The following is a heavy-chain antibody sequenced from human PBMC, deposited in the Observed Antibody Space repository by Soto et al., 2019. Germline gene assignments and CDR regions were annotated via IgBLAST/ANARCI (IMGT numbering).Heavy chain of an antibody. D-gene: IGHD3-22*01. Sequence: QVQLVQSGAEVKKPGSSVKVSCKASGGTFSSYAISWVRQAPGQGLEWMGGIIPILGTANYAQKFQGRVTITADESTGTAYMELSSLRSEDTAVYYWASDSSGYYRQVDALDIWGQGTMVTVSS. CDR3: ASDSSGYYRQVDALDI. CDR2: IIPILGTA. V-gene: IGHV1-69*01. J-gene: IGHJ3*02. CDR1: GGTFSSYA.